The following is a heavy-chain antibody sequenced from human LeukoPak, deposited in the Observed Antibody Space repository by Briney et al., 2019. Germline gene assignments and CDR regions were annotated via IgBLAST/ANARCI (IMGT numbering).Heavy chain of an antibody. CDR3: ARIECGDYGIGY. CDR1: GFTFSSYA. CDR2: ISYDGSNK. Sequence: GGSLRLSCAPSGFTFSSYAMHWVRQPPGKVLEWVAVISYDGSNKNYADSVNGRFTIARDNSKNTLYLQMNSLRAEDTAVYYCARIECGDYGIGYWGQGTLVTVSS. J-gene: IGHJ4*02. V-gene: IGHV3-30*04. D-gene: IGHD4-17*01.